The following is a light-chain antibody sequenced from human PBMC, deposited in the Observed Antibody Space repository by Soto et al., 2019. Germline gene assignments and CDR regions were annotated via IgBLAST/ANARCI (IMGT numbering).Light chain of an antibody. CDR1: SSDAGNYIF. CDR3: VSYTTSASYV. Sequence: SALTQPASVSGSPGQSITISCTGTSSDAGNYIFVSWYRQHPGKAPKLMIYDINNRPSGVSNRFSGSKSGNTASLTISGLQAEDEADYYCVSYTTSASYVFGTGTKVTVL. J-gene: IGLJ1*01. CDR2: DIN. V-gene: IGLV2-14*01.